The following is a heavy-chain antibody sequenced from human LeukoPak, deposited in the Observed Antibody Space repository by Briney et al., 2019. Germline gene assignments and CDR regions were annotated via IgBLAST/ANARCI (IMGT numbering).Heavy chain of an antibody. V-gene: IGHV4-59*12. Sequence: SETLSLTCTVSGGSISSYYWSWIRQPPGKGLEWIGYIYYSGSTNYNPSLKSRVTISVDTSKNQFSLKLSSVTAADTAVYYCARASTVTTRLFSFYGMDVWGQGTTVTVSS. CDR2: IYYSGST. D-gene: IGHD4-17*01. J-gene: IGHJ6*02. CDR3: ARASTVTTRLFSFYGMDV. CDR1: GGSISSYY.